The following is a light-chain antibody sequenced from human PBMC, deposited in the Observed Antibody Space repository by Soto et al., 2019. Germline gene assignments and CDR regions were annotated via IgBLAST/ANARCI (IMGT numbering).Light chain of an antibody. CDR1: QRVSSSY. V-gene: IGKV3-20*01. CDR3: QHYSSQT. Sequence: EIVLQESPGTVSLSPGVRDTLSRRASQRVSSSYLAWYQQRPGQAPRLLIYGASSRATGIPDRFSGSGSGTDLTLTISRLEPEDSAVYFRQHYSSQTFGQGTKVAIK. CDR2: GAS. J-gene: IGKJ1*01.